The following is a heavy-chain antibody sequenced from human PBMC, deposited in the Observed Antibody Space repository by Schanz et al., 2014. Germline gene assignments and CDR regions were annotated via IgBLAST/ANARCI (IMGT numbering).Heavy chain of an antibody. CDR1: GGTFSRLT. CDR3: ARDNVENWFDS. D-gene: IGHD3-10*02. J-gene: IGHJ5*01. CDR2: IVPIAGIT. Sequence: QVQLVQSGADVKKPGSSVRVSCKASGGTFSRLTFSWVRQAPGQGLEWMGRIVPIAGITNYAQRCQGRVTITADKSADTDYMELSSLRSEDTAGYYCARDNVENWFDSWGQGTLVTVSS. V-gene: IGHV1-69*08.